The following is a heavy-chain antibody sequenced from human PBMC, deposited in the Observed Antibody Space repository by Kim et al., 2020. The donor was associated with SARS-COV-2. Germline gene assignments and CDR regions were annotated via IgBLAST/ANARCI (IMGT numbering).Heavy chain of an antibody. CDR3: AGSWGSYYANWFDP. V-gene: IGHV1-69*13. Sequence: SVKVSCKASGGTFSSYAISWVRQAPGQGLEWMGGIIPIFGTANYAQKFQGRVTITADESTSTAYMELSSLRSEDTAVYYCAGSWGSYYANWFDPWGQGTLVTVSS. J-gene: IGHJ5*02. CDR1: GGTFSSYA. D-gene: IGHD3-10*01. CDR2: IIPIFGTA.